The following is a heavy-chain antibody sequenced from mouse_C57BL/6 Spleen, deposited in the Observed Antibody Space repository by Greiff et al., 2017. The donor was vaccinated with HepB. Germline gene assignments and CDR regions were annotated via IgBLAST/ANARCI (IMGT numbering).Heavy chain of an antibody. J-gene: IGHJ3*01. V-gene: IGHV1-64*01. CDR2: IHPNSGST. Sequence: VQLQQPGAELVKPGASVKLSCKASGYTFTSYWMHWVKQRPGQGLEWIGMIHPNSGSTNYNEKFKSKATLTVDKSSSTAYMQISSLTSEDSAVYYCARWDYGSSYAWFAYWGQGTLVTVSA. CDR1: GYTFTSYW. CDR3: ARWDYGSSYAWFAY. D-gene: IGHD1-1*01.